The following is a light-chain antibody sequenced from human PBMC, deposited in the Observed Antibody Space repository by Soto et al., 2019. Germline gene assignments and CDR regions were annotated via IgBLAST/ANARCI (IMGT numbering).Light chain of an antibody. J-gene: IGLJ3*02. CDR2: EGS. Sequence: QAVVTQPASVSGSPGQSITISCTGTSSDVGGYDLVSWYQQHPGKAPKLIIYEGSKRPSGISNRFSGSKSGNTASLIISGLQGDDEGDYYCCAYVSSNTLLFGGGTKLTVL. CDR3: CAYVSSNTLL. CDR1: SSDVGGYDL. V-gene: IGLV2-23*01.